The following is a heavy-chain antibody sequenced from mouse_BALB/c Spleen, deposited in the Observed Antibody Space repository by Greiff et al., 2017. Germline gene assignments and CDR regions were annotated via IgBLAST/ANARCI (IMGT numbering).Heavy chain of an antibody. V-gene: IGHV5-6-4*01. CDR1: GFTFSSYT. D-gene: IGHD1-1*01. CDR3: TKITTVVATRMNYFDY. CDR2: ISSGGSYT. Sequence: EVMLVESGGGLVKPGGSLKLSCAASGFTFSSYTMSWVRQTPEKRLEWVATISSGGSYTYYPDSVKGRFTISRDNAKNTLYLQMSSLKSEDTAMYYCTKITTVVATRMNYFDYWGQGTTLTVSS. J-gene: IGHJ2*01.